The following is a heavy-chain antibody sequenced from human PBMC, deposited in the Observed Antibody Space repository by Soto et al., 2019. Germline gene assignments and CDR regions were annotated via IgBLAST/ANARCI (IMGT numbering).Heavy chain of an antibody. Sequence: SETLSLTCIVSGDSMTNDYWTWIRRPPGKGLEWIGYIYYSGKTDYNPSLQSRVSISIDTSRKQFSLNLSSVTAADTAVYFCARVPSPFDFYYAMDVWGQGTTVTVSS. V-gene: IGHV4-59*01. CDR2: IYYSGKT. J-gene: IGHJ6*02. CDR1: GDSMTNDY. CDR3: ARVPSPFDFYYAMDV. D-gene: IGHD3-16*01.